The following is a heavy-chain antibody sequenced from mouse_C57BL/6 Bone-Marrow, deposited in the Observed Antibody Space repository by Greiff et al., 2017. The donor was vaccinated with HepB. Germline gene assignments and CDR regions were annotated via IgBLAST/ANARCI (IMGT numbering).Heavy chain of an antibody. CDR2: IHPNSGST. Sequence: VKLQQPGAELVKPGASVKLSCKASGYTFTSYWMHWVKQRPGQGLEWIGMIHPNSGSTNYNEKFKSKATLTVDKSSSTAYMQLSSLTSEDSAVYYCAREDGGSLDYWGQGTTLTVSS. D-gene: IGHD2-3*01. J-gene: IGHJ2*01. CDR3: AREDGGSLDY. V-gene: IGHV1-64*01. CDR1: GYTFTSYW.